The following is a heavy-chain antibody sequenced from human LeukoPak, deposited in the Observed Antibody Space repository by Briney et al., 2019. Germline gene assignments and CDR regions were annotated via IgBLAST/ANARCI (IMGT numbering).Heavy chain of an antibody. CDR2: INHSGST. D-gene: IGHD1-26*01. CDR3: ARLVGANDY. V-gene: IGHV4-34*01. Sequence: SETLSLTCAVYGGSFSGYYWSWIRQPPGKGLEWIGEINHSGSTNYNPSLKSRVTISVDTSKNQFSLKLSSATAADTAVYYCARLVGANDYWGQGTLVTVSS. CDR1: GGSFSGYY. J-gene: IGHJ4*02.